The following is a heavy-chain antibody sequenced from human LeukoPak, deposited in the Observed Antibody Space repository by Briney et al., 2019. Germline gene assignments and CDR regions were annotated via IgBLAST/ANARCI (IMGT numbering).Heavy chain of an antibody. V-gene: IGHV3-74*01. J-gene: IGHJ4*02. D-gene: IGHD6-13*01. CDR2: INNDGSDT. Sequence: GGSLRLSCAASGFTFSTYWMNWVRQVPGKGPVWVSRINNDGSDTAYAGSVKGRFTISRDNAKNTLYLQMNSLRAEDSAVYFCARDLNDLLQNYRSTWYPADYWGQGTLVTVSS. CDR1: GFTFSTYW. CDR3: ARDLNDLLQNYRSTWYPADY.